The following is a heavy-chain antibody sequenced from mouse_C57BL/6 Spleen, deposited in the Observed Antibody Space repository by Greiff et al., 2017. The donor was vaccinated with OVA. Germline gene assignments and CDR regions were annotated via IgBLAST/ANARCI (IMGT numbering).Heavy chain of an antibody. D-gene: IGHD2-4*01. Sequence: VQLQQSGAELMKPGASVKLSCKATGYTFTGYWIEWVKQRPGHGLEWIGEILPGSGSTNYNAKFKGKATFTADTSSNTAYMQLRSLTTEDSAIYYCASRFKHDWGYFDYWGQGTTLTVSS. CDR1: GYTFTGYW. J-gene: IGHJ2*01. V-gene: IGHV1-9*01. CDR2: ILPGSGST. CDR3: ASRFKHDWGYFDY.